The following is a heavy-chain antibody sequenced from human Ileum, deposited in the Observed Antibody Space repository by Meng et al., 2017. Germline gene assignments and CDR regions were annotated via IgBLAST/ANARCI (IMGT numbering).Heavy chain of an antibody. CDR1: GCSISSSIW. CDR3: ARGVVSGSHYNTY. J-gene: IGHJ4*02. Sequence: QVQVRESGPGLVKPSGTLSLTCAVSGCSISSSIWWSWVRPPPEKGLEWIGEIHHSGTTNYSPSLKSRLTISVDKSKNQFSLKLQSVTDADTAVYICARGVVSGSHYNTYWGQGILVTVSS. D-gene: IGHD3-10*01. CDR2: IHHSGTT. V-gene: IGHV4-4*02.